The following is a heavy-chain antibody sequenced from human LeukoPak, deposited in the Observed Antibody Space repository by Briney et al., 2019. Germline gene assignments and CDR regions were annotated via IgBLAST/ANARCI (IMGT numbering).Heavy chain of an antibody. V-gene: IGHV4-59*01. CDR3: ARDQSDGYFDY. CDR2: IYYSGST. D-gene: IGHD5-24*01. CDR1: GGSISSYY. J-gene: IGHJ4*02. Sequence: PSETLSLTCTVSGGSISSYYWSWIRQPPGKGLEWIGYIYYSGSTNYNPSLKSRVTISVDTSKNQFSLKLSSVTTADTAVYYCARDQSDGYFDYWGQGTLVTVSS.